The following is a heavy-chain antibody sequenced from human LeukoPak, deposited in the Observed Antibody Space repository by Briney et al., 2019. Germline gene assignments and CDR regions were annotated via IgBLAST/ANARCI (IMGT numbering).Heavy chain of an antibody. J-gene: IGHJ4*02. D-gene: IGHD6-6*01. CDR3: AKDLPSYSSSSKIDY. Sequence: GGSLRLSCAASGFTFSSYAMSWVRQAPGKGLEWVSAISGSGGSTYYADSVKGRFTISRDNSKNTLHLQMNSLRAEDTAVYYCAKDLPSYSSSSKIDYWGQGTLVTVSS. V-gene: IGHV3-23*01. CDR1: GFTFSSYA. CDR2: ISGSGGST.